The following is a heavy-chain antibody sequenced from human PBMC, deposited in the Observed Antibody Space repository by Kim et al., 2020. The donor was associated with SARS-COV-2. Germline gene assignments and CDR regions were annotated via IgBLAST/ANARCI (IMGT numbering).Heavy chain of an antibody. V-gene: IGHV3-21*01. Sequence: GGSLRLSCAASGFTFSSYSMNWVRQAPGKGLEWVSSISSSSSYIYYADSVKGRFTISRDNAKNSLYLQMNSLRAEDTAVYYCALTGYSSYQFDYWGQGTLVTVSS. CDR1: GFTFSSYS. J-gene: IGHJ4*02. CDR3: ALTGYSSYQFDY. CDR2: ISSSSSYI. D-gene: IGHD6-19*01.